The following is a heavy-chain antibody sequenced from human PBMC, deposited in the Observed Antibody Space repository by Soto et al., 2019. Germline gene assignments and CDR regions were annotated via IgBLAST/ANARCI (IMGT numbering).Heavy chain of an antibody. CDR2: IYHTGST. CDR1: GYSISGGYY. CDR3: ARAHYDTHFPHDS. Sequence: SETLSLTCAVSGYSISGGYYWGWIRQPPGKGLEWIGSIYHTGSTYYNPSLKSRVTISVDTAKNQFSLKLSSVTATDTAVYYCARAHYDTHFPHDSWGQGTLVTVSS. D-gene: IGHD3-22*01. J-gene: IGHJ5*01. V-gene: IGHV4-38-2*01.